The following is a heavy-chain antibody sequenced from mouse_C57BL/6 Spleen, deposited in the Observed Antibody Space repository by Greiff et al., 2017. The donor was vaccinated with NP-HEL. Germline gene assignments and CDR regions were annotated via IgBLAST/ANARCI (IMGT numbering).Heavy chain of an antibody. D-gene: IGHD1-1*01. CDR3: ARDDPEYYESSYWYFDV. Sequence: LMESGGGLVKPGGSLKLSCAASGFTFSSYAMSWVRQTPEKRLEWVATISDGGSYTYYPDNVKGRFTISRDNAKNNLYLQMSHLKSEDTAMYYCARDDPEYYESSYWYFDVWGTGTTVTVSA. V-gene: IGHV5-4*01. CDR2: ISDGGSYT. CDR1: GFTFSSYA. J-gene: IGHJ1*03.